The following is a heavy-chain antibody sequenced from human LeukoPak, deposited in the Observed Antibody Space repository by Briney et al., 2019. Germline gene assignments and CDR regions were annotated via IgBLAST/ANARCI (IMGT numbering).Heavy chain of an antibody. D-gene: IGHD3-22*01. CDR3: ARVQVVVNFGAFDI. V-gene: IGHV4-31*03. J-gene: IGHJ3*02. CDR2: IYYSGST. CDR1: GGSISSGGYY. Sequence: SQTLSLTCTVSGGSISSGGYYWSWIRQHPGKGLEWIGYIYYSGSTYYNPSLKSRVTISVDTSKNQFSLKLSSVTAADTAVYYCARVQVVVNFGAFDIWGQGTMVTVSS.